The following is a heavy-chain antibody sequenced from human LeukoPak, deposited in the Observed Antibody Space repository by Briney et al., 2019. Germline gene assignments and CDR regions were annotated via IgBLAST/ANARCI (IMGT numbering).Heavy chain of an antibody. V-gene: IGHV1-8*01. J-gene: IGHJ4*02. CDR1: GYTFTSYD. D-gene: IGHD5-18*01. Sequence: ASVKVSCKASGYTFTSYDINWVRQATGQGLGWMGWMNTNSGNTGYAQKFQGRVTMTRNTSISTAYRELSSLRSEDTAVYYCARVSHTAMVNYDFDYWGQGTLVTVSS. CDR2: MNTNSGNT. CDR3: ARVSHTAMVNYDFDY.